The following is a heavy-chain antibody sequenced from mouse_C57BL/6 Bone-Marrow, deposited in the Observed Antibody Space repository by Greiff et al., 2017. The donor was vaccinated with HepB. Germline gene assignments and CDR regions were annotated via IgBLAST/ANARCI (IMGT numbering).Heavy chain of an antibody. CDR2: ISSGGSYT. CDR3: ARLTYDGYY. V-gene: IGHV5-6*01. J-gene: IGHJ3*01. CDR1: GFTFSSYG. D-gene: IGHD2-3*01. Sequence: EVQGVESGGDLVKPGGSLKLSCAASGFTFSSYGMSWVRQTPDKRLEWVATISSGGSYTYYPDSVKGRFTISRDNAKNTLYLQMSSLKSEDTAMYYCARLTYDGYYWGQGTLVTVSA.